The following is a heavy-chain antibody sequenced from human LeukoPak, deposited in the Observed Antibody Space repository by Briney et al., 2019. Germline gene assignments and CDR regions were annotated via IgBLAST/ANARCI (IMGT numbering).Heavy chain of an antibody. Sequence: SETLSLTCTVSGGSISGYYWSWIRQPPGKGLEYIAYIYYSGSTDYNPSPKSRVTISVDTSKNQFSLKLSSVTAADTAVYYCARLNIIGSSPVHHYDYWGQGTLVTVSS. CDR3: ARLNIIGSSPVHHYDY. J-gene: IGHJ4*02. D-gene: IGHD6-13*01. V-gene: IGHV4-59*08. CDR2: IYYSGST. CDR1: GGSISGYY.